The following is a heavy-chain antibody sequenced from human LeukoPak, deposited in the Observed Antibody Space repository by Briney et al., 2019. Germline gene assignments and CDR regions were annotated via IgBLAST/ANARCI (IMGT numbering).Heavy chain of an antibody. CDR2: IIPIFGTA. Sequence: SVKVSCKASGGTFSSYAISWVRQAPGQGLEWKGGIIPIFGTANYAQKFQGRVTITADESTSTAYMELSSLRSEDTAVYYCARDRYYYDSSGYFLFDYWGQGTLVTVSS. V-gene: IGHV1-69*01. CDR1: GGTFSSYA. J-gene: IGHJ4*02. D-gene: IGHD3-22*01. CDR3: ARDRYYYDSSGYFLFDY.